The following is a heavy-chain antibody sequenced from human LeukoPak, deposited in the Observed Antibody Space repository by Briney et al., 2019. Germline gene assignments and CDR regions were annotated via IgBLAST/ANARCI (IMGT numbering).Heavy chain of an antibody. D-gene: IGHD4-17*01. V-gene: IGHV3-48*01. CDR1: GFTFSSYE. Sequence: GGSLRLSCAASGFTFSSYEMNWVRQAPGKGLEWVSYITGGSTTIYYADSLKGRFTISRDNAKNSLYLQRNSLRAEDTAVYYCARDYSTVTTFFDYWGQGTLVTVSS. J-gene: IGHJ4*02. CDR3: ARDYSTVTTFFDY. CDR2: ITGGSTTI.